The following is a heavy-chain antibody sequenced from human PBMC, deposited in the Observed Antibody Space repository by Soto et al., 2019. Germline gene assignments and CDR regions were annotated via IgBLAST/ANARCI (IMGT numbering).Heavy chain of an antibody. CDR2: SSNSGTYT. CDR1: GFRFSDYY. J-gene: IGHJ4*02. V-gene: IGHV3-11*06. Sequence: GGSLRLSCEASGFRFSDYYMSWIRQAPGKGLEWLSYSSNSGTYTRYADSVKGRFSISRDNAKNSLYLQINSLRGEDTAIYYCARSGDNYNVLDFWGKGTPVTVPQ. CDR3: ARSGDNYNVLDF. D-gene: IGHD3-10*02.